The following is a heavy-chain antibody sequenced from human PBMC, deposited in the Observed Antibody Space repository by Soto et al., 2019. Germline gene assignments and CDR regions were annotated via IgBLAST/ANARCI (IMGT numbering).Heavy chain of an antibody. D-gene: IGHD6-19*01. CDR1: GYTFTSYG. CDR3: ARDPISIRYSSGWYERFLGTFDY. CDR2: ISAYNGNT. J-gene: IGHJ4*02. V-gene: IGHV1-18*04. Sequence: QVQLVQSGAEVKKPGASVKVSCKASGYTFTSYGISWVRQAPGQGLEWMGWISAYNGNTNYAQKLQGRVTMTTDTSTSTAYMELRSLRSDDTAVYYCARDPISIRYSSGWYERFLGTFDYWGQGTLVTVSS.